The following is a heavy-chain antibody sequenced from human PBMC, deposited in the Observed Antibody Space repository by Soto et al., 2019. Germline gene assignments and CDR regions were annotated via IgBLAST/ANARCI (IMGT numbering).Heavy chain of an antibody. D-gene: IGHD6-19*01. CDR2: TSSAGSKE. Sequence: QVQMVESGGGVVQPGKSLRLSCAASGFTLSSFAMHWVRQAPGKGLEWVAVTSSAGSKEYYADSVKGRFTISRDNSKNTLYLQMNSLRADDTAVFYCARAEYTSGWYFMGIDYWGQGTLVTVSS. V-gene: IGHV3-30*04. CDR3: ARAEYTSGWYFMGIDY. J-gene: IGHJ4*02. CDR1: GFTLSSFA.